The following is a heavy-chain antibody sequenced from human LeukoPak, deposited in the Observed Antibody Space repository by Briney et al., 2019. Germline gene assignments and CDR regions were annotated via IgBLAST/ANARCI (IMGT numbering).Heavy chain of an antibody. J-gene: IGHJ4*02. V-gene: IGHV1-69*05. Sequence: SVKVSCKASGGTFSSYAICWVRQAPGQGLEWMGGIIPIFRTANYAQKFQGRVTITTDESTSTAYMELSSLRSEDTAVYYCARAPGWYYDSSGSGRPYYFDYWGQGTLVTVSS. D-gene: IGHD3-22*01. CDR2: IIPIFRTA. CDR1: GGTFSSYA. CDR3: ARAPGWYYDSSGSGRPYYFDY.